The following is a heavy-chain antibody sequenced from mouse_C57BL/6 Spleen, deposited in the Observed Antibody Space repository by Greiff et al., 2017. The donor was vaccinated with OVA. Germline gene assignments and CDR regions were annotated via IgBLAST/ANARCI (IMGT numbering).Heavy chain of an antibody. J-gene: IGHJ4*01. Sequence: EVQGVESGPELVKPGASVKISCKASGYSFTGYYMHWVKQSHGNILDWIGYIYPYNGVSSYNQKFKGKATLTVDKSSSTAYMELRSLTSEDSAVYYCARLRYGSSPGAMDYWGQGTSVTVSS. CDR1: GYSFTGYY. CDR3: ARLRYGSSPGAMDY. D-gene: IGHD1-1*01. CDR2: IYPYNGVS. V-gene: IGHV1-31*01.